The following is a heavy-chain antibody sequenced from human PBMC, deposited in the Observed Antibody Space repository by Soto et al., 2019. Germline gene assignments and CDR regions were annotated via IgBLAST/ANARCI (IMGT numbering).Heavy chain of an antibody. D-gene: IGHD3-10*01. CDR2: INPNSGGT. V-gene: IGHV1-2*02. Sequence: QVQLVHSGAEVKKPGASVKVSCKASGYTFTGYYMHWVRQAPGQGLAWMGWINPNSGGTNYAQKFQGRVTMTRDTSISTAYMELSRLRSDDTAVYYCAREGMAYYYGSGSFIDYWGQGTLVTVSS. J-gene: IGHJ4*02. CDR1: GYTFTGYY. CDR3: AREGMAYYYGSGSFIDY.